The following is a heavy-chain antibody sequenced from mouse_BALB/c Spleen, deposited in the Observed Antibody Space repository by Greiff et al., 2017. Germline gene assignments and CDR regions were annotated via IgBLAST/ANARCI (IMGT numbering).Heavy chain of an antibody. Sequence: EVKLVESGGGLVQPGGSRKLSCAASGFTFSSFGMHWVRQAPEKGLEWVAYISSGSSTIYYADTVKGRFTISRDNPKNTLFLQMTSLRSEDTAMYYCASSRYGSSYTWFAYWGQGTLVTVSA. CDR3: ASSRYGSSYTWFAY. D-gene: IGHD1-1*01. V-gene: IGHV5-17*02. CDR1: GFTFSSFG. J-gene: IGHJ3*01. CDR2: ISSGSSTI.